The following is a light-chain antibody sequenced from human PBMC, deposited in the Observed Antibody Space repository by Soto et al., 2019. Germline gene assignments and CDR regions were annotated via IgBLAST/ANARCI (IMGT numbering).Light chain of an antibody. Sequence: DLQMTQSPSSVSASVGDRVTITCRASHGVSSWLAWYQQKPGKAPKLLIYAASSLQSGVPSRFSGSGSGADFTLTISSLQPEDFATYYCQQANGFLFTFGPGTKVDIK. V-gene: IGKV1-12*01. CDR1: HGVSSW. CDR2: AAS. CDR3: QQANGFLFT. J-gene: IGKJ3*01.